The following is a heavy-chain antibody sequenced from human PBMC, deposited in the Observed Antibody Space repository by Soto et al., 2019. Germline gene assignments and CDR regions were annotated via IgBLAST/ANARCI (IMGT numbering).Heavy chain of an antibody. V-gene: IGHV1-46*03. CDR2: INPTGGRA. D-gene: IGHD3-10*01. J-gene: IGHJ4*03. CDR3: SRLTTMVREINDDPFDF. CDR1: GYTFTNYY. Sequence: ASVKLSCKASGYTFTNYYIHWVRQAPGQGLEWMGVINPTGGRASYAPKFQGRVTLTRDTSTSTAYMELSSLRSDDTAVYFCSRLTTMVREINDDPFDFWGQGTLVTVSS.